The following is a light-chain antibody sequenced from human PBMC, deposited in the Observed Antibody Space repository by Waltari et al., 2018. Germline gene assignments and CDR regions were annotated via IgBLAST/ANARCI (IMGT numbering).Light chain of an antibody. CDR1: SHSIPSTH. V-gene: IGLV6-57*04. J-gene: IGLJ3*02. Sequence: FMLTQPHSPSESPGRTVTISCTRTSHSIPSTHLHRYQQRPGSAPTIVIYEDKQRPSGVPDRFSGSIDRSSNSASLTISGLKTEDEADYYCQSYDTSNLVFGGGTKLTVL. CDR3: QSYDTSNLV. CDR2: EDK.